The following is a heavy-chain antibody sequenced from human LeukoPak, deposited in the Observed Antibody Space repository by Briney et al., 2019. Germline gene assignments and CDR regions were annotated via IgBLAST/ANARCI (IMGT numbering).Heavy chain of an antibody. J-gene: IGHJ4*02. CDR3: ARDRSGYEQTLDY. D-gene: IGHD5-12*01. CDR1: GYTFTGYY. V-gene: IGHV1-18*04. CDR2: ISAYNGNT. Sequence: GASVKVSCKASGYTFTGYYMHWVRQAPGQGLEWMGWISAYNGNTNYAQKLQGRVTMTTDTSTSTAYMELRSLRSDDTAVYYCARDRSGYEQTLDYWGQGTLVTVSS.